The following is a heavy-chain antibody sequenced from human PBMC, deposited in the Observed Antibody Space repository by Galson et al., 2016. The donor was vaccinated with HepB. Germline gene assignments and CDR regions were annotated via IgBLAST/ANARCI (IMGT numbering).Heavy chain of an antibody. V-gene: IGHV1-3*04. CDR2: TNNANGNT. J-gene: IGHJ4*02. Sequence: SVKVSCKASGYTFTSYAIHWVRQAPGQRLEWMGWTNNANGNTEYSQSFQGRVTFTRDTSARTAYMELSSLRSEDTAVYYCARDGGSGWSRLWWGQGTLVAVSS. CDR1: GYTFTSYA. D-gene: IGHD6-19*01. CDR3: ARDGGSGWSRLW.